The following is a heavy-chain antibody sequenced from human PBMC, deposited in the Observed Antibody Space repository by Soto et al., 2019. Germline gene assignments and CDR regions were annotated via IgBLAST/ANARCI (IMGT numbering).Heavy chain of an antibody. D-gene: IGHD6-13*01. V-gene: IGHV1-18*01. CDR2: ISAYNGNT. J-gene: IGHJ4*02. CDR3: ARDLAAAGPFDC. Sequence: QVQLVQSGAEVKKPGASVKVPCKASGYTFTNYAFSWVRQAPGQGLEWMGWISAYNGNTNYPQKLQGRVTMTTDTSTSTAYMELRSLRSDDTAVYYCARDLAAAGPFDCWGQGTLVTVSS. CDR1: GYTFTNYA.